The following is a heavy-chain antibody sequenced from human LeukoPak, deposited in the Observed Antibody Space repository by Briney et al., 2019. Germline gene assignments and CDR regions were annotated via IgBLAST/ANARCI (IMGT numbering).Heavy chain of an antibody. J-gene: IGHJ2*01. Sequence: SETLSLTCTVSGGSTSIDYWSWIRQSPGKGLEWVGYVYNSGDTGKNPSLKSRVTILLDTSKNQCSLKLTSVSAADTAVYYCARLKLGAYFDLWGRGTLVTVSS. CDR1: GGSTSIDY. D-gene: IGHD3-16*01. CDR3: ARLKLGAYFDL. CDR2: VYNSGDT. V-gene: IGHV4-59*08.